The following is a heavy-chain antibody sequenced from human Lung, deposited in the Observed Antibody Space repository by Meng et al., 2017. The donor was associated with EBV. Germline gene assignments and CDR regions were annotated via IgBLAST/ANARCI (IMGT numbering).Heavy chain of an antibody. V-gene: IGHV4-30-2*01. Sequence: QLHLCAPGSGLLSLSQSLSLTCAVSSGPISSDPSSWKWIRQRPGKGLEWIGFVYRSGSTYYNPSLKSRVIISVDRSNNQFSLELNSVSAADTAVYYCARAKWGHSYGSEALYFDHWGPGTLVTVSS. CDR2: VYRSGST. CDR1: SGPISSDPSS. J-gene: IGHJ4*02. CDR3: ARAKWGHSYGSEALYFDH. D-gene: IGHD5-18*01.